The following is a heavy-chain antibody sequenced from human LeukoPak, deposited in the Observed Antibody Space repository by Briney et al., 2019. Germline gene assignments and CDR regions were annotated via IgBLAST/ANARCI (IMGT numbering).Heavy chain of an antibody. J-gene: IGHJ6*03. CDR1: GFTFSNYG. D-gene: IGHD3-9*01. Sequence: GGSLRLSCEASGFTFSNYGLHWVRQTPGKGLEWVAAISSDGVEKHYADSVKGRFTISRDNSKSTLYLQMNSLRAEDTALYYCAGEGHYDILTGYSPLEYYFYYMDVWGKGTTVTVSS. V-gene: IGHV3-30*04. CDR2: ISSDGVEK. CDR3: AGEGHYDILTGYSPLEYYFYYMDV.